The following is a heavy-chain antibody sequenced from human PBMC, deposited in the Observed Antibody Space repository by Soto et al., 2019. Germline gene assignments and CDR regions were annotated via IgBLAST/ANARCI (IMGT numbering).Heavy chain of an antibody. CDR2: IYWDDDK. J-gene: IGHJ1*01. Sequence: QITLKESGPTLVKPTQTLTLTCTFSGFSLSTSAVGVGWIGQPPGKALEWLALIYWDDDKRYSPSLKSRLTITKDTSKNQVDLTMTNMDPADTATYYYAHRKTYGDYGYLQYWGQGTLVTVSS. CDR3: AHRKTYGDYGYLQY. D-gene: IGHD4-17*01. V-gene: IGHV2-5*02. CDR1: GFSLSTSAVG.